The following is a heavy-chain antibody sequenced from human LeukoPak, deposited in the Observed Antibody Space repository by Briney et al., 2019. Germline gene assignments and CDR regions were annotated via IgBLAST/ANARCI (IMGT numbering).Heavy chain of an antibody. Sequence: SETLSLTCAVYGGSFSGYYWSWIRQPPGKGLEWIGEINHSGSTNYNPSLKSRVTISVDTSKNQFSLKLSSVTAADTAVYYCARPGYYYDSSGYAFDYWGQGTLVTVSA. D-gene: IGHD3-22*01. V-gene: IGHV4-34*01. CDR1: GGSFSGYY. J-gene: IGHJ4*02. CDR3: ARPGYYYDSSGYAFDY. CDR2: INHSGST.